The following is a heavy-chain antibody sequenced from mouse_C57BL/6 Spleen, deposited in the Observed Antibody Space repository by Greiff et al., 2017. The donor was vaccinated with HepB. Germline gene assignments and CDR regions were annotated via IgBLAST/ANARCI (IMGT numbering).Heavy chain of an antibody. V-gene: IGHV2-2*01. CDR1: GFSLTSYG. D-gene: IGHD1-2*01. J-gene: IGHJ4*01. CDR3: ASRHYDGYAMDY. CDR2: IWSGGST. Sequence: QVQLKESGPGLVQPSQSLSITCTVSGFSLTSYGVHWVRQSPGKGLEWLGVIWSGGSTDYNAAFISRLSISKDNSKSHVFLKMNSLQADDTAIYYCASRHYDGYAMDYWGQGTSVTVSS.